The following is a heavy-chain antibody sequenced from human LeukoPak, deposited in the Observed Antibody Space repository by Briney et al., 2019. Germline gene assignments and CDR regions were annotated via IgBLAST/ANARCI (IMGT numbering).Heavy chain of an antibody. CDR3: ARSGYYDSGTYKWRFDP. CDR2: IYYSGST. D-gene: IGHD3-22*01. V-gene: IGHV4-59*01. CDR1: GGAISSYY. Sequence: PSETLSLTCTVSGGAISSYYWSWIRQPPGKGLEWIGYIYYSGSTNYNPSLKSRVTISVDTSKNQFSLKLSSVTAADTAVYYCARSGYYDSGTYKWRFDPWGQGTLVTVSS. J-gene: IGHJ5*02.